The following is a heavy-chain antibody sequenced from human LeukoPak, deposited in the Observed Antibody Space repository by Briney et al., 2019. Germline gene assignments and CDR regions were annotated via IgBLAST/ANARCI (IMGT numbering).Heavy chain of an antibody. D-gene: IGHD2-2*01. CDR1: GFTFSSYA. CDR3: ARGYCSSTSCYLNYYYMDV. Sequence: GRSLRLSCAASGFTFSSYAMHWVRQAPGKGLEWVAVISYDGSNTYYADSVKGRFTISRDNSKNTLYLQMNSLRAEDTAVYYCARGYCSSTSCYLNYYYMDVRGKGTTVTVSS. CDR2: ISYDGSNT. J-gene: IGHJ6*03. V-gene: IGHV3-30*01.